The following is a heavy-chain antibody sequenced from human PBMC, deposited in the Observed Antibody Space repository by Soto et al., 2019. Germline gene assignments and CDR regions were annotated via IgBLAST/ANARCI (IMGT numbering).Heavy chain of an antibody. CDR2: IKQDGSEK. J-gene: IGHJ4*02. Sequence: GESLKISCAASGFTFSTYGMHWVRQAPGKGLEWVANIKQDGSEKYYVDSVKGRFTISRDNSKNTLYLQMNSLRAEDTAVYYCATSSGSFRGAFDYWGQGTLVTVS. CDR1: GFTFSTYG. CDR3: ATSSGSFRGAFDY. D-gene: IGHD3-10*01. V-gene: IGHV3-7*05.